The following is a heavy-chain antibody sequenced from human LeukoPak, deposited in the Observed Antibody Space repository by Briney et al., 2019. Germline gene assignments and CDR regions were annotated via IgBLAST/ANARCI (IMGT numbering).Heavy chain of an antibody. CDR1: GYTFTSYG. CDR2: ISAYNGNT. Sequence: ASVKVSCKASGYTFTSYGISWVRQAPGQGLEWMGWISAYNGNTNYAQKLQGRVTMTTETYTRKAYMELRRLRSDDTAVYYCARDFAQYSSGWYPNWFDPWGQGTLVTVSS. D-gene: IGHD6-19*01. J-gene: IGHJ5*02. V-gene: IGHV1-18*01. CDR3: ARDFAQYSSGWYPNWFDP.